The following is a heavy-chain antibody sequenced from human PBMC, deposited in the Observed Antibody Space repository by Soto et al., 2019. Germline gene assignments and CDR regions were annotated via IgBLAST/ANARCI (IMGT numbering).Heavy chain of an antibody. CDR3: TKRGGSGFDPDDY. CDR2: IPPSAANT. CDR1: GFSFSSYA. D-gene: IGHD3-22*01. J-gene: IGHJ4*02. V-gene: IGHV3-23*01. Sequence: EVQLLESGGGLVQPGGSLRLSCAASGFSFSSYAMGWVRQAPGKGLEWVSSIPPSAANTFYADSVKGRFTISRDNSRNTLYLQMDSLRAEDTAMYYCTKRGGSGFDPDDYWGQGARSPSPQ.